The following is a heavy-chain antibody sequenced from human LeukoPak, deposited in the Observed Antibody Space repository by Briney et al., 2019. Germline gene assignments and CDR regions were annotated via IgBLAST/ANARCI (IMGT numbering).Heavy chain of an antibody. CDR2: IYYSGST. CDR3: ARDHYRGMDV. Sequence: SETLSLTCTVSGGSISSGGYYWSWIRQHPGKGLEWIGYIYYSGSTYYNPSLKSRVTISVDTSKNQFSLKLSSVTAADTAVYYCARDHYRGMDVWGQGTTVTVSS. V-gene: IGHV4-31*03. D-gene: IGHD3-10*01. CDR1: GGSISSGGYY. J-gene: IGHJ6*02.